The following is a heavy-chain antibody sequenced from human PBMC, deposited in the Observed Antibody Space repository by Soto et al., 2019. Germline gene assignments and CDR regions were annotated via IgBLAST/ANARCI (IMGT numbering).Heavy chain of an antibody. J-gene: IGHJ5*02. Sequence: ASGKVSCKASGYTFTSYGISWVRQAPGQGIEWKGWISAYNGNTNYAQKLQGRVTMTTDTSTSTAYMELRSLRSDDTAVYYCAREHNWNYPNWFDPWGQGTLVTVSS. CDR2: ISAYNGNT. V-gene: IGHV1-18*01. CDR3: AREHNWNYPNWFDP. CDR1: GYTFTSYG. D-gene: IGHD1-7*01.